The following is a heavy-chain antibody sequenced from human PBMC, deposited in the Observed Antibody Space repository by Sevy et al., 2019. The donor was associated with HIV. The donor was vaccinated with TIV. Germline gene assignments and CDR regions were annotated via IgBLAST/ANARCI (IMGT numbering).Heavy chain of an antibody. CDR2: ISSSGSTI. J-gene: IGHJ4*02. CDR3: ARDRRDDYVWGSYRLFDY. CDR1: GFTFSDYY. Sequence: GGSLRLSCAASGFTFSDYYISWIRQAPGKGLEWVSSISSSGSTIYYADSVKGRFTISRDNPKNSLYLQMNSLRAEDTAVYYCARDRRDDYVWGSYRLFDYWGQGTLVTVSS. D-gene: IGHD3-16*02. V-gene: IGHV3-11*01.